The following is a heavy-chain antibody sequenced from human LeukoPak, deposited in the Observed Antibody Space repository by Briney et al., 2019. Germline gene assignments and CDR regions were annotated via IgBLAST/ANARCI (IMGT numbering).Heavy chain of an antibody. V-gene: IGHV3-23*01. CDR2: ISGSGGST. D-gene: IGHD6-19*01. CDR1: GFTFSSYA. CDR3: AKDLDSSGWYHAGC. J-gene: IGHJ4*02. Sequence: HPGGSLRLSCAASGFTFSSYAMSWVRQAPGKGLEWVSAISGSGGSTYYADSVKGRFTISRANSKNTLYLQMNSLRAEDTAVYYCAKDLDSSGWYHAGCWGQGTLVTVSS.